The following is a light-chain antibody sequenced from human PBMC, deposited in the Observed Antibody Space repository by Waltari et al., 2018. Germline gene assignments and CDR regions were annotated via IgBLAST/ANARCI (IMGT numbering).Light chain of an antibody. CDR2: WAS. V-gene: IGKV4-1*01. Sequence: DIVMTQSPDSLAVSLGERATINCQSSQIVLYSSNNKNYLAWYQQKPGQPPKLLICWASIRESGVPDRFSGSGSGTDFTLTISSLQAEDVAVYYCQQYYSTPPTFGQGTKVEIK. J-gene: IGKJ1*01. CDR3: QQYYSTPPT. CDR1: QIVLYSSNNKNY.